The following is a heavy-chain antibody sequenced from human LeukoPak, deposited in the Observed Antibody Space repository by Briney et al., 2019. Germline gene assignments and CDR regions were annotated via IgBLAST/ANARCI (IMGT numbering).Heavy chain of an antibody. V-gene: IGHV3-48*01. Sequence: GGSLRLSCAASGFTFSTYSMNWVRQAPGKGLEWVSYIDTSGTIIYYADSVKGRFTISRDNAKNSLYLQMNSLRAEDTALYYCARELYSSGKSLDYWGQGTLVTVSS. CDR1: GFTFSTYS. D-gene: IGHD3-10*01. J-gene: IGHJ4*02. CDR2: IDTSGTII. CDR3: ARELYSSGKSLDY.